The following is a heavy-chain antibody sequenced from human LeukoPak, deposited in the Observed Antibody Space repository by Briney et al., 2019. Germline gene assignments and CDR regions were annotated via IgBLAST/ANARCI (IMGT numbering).Heavy chain of an antibody. CDR3: ARDSGGNYGDYDGLGAFDI. CDR1: GGSFSGHY. CDR2: INQSGST. J-gene: IGHJ3*02. Sequence: SETLSLTCTVYGGSFSGHYWSWIRQPPGKGLEWIGEINQSGSTNYNPSLKSRVTISVDTSKNQFSLKLSSVTAADTAVYYCARDSGGNYGDYDGLGAFDIWGQGTMVTVSS. D-gene: IGHD4-17*01. V-gene: IGHV4-34*01.